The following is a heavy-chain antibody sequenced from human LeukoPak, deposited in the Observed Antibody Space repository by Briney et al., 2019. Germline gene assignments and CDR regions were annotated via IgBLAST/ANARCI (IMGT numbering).Heavy chain of an antibody. CDR1: GFTLSSYE. CDR3: AKKVNYDSSGYYAY. CDR2: VDYSADST. D-gene: IGHD3-22*01. Sequence: GGSLRLSCTVSGFTLSSYEMSWIRQAPGKGLEWVSSVDYSADSTHYADSVMGRFTISRDNSKNTLYLQLNSLSADDTAVYYCAKKVNYDSSGYYAYWGQGTLVTVSS. V-gene: IGHV3-23*01. J-gene: IGHJ4*02.